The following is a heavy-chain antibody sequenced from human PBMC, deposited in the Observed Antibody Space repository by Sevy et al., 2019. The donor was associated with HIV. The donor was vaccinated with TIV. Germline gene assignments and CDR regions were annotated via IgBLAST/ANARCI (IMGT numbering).Heavy chain of an antibody. V-gene: IGHV3-15*01. CDR1: GFTFNNAW. CDR2: IKSKIDGETT. D-gene: IGHD3-22*01. J-gene: IGHJ4*02. CDR3: ATAPGYYDSAPFDY. Sequence: GGSLRLSCAVSGFTFNNAWMNWVRQAPGTGLQWLGLIKSKIDGETTDYAAPVKGRFTISRDDSKNTLFLQMNSLKIEDTALYYCATAPGYYDSAPFDYWGPGTLVTVSS.